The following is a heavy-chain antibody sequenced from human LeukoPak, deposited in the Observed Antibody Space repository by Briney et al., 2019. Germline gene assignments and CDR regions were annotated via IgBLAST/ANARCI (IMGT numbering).Heavy chain of an antibody. CDR3: ARDSRTPDYDFWSGEYYFDY. CDR1: GGTFSSYA. D-gene: IGHD3-3*01. V-gene: IGHV1-69*05. CDR2: IIPIFGTA. Sequence: SVKVSCKASGGTFSSYAISWVRQAPGQGLEWMGGIIPIFGTANYAQKFQGRVTITTDESTSTAYMELSSLRSEDTAVYYCARDSRTPDYDFWSGEYYFDYWGQGTLVTVSS. J-gene: IGHJ4*02.